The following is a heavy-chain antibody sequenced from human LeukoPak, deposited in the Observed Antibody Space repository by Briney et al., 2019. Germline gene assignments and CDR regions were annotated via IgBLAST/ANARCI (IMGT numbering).Heavy chain of an antibody. Sequence: GGSLRLSCAASGFTFSSYEMNWVRQAPGKGLEWVSYISNSGSTIYYADSVKGRFTISRDNAKISLYLQMNSLRAEDTAVYYCARALFGYIFWGQGTLVTVSS. D-gene: IGHD5-18*01. V-gene: IGHV3-48*03. CDR2: ISNSGSTI. CDR1: GFTFSSYE. CDR3: ARALFGYIF. J-gene: IGHJ4*02.